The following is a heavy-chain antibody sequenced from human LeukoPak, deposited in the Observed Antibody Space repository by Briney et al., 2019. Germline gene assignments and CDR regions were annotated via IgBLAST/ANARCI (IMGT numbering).Heavy chain of an antibody. D-gene: IGHD1-26*01. Sequence: GRSLRLSCAASGFTFDDYAMHWVRQAPGKGLEWVSGISWNSGSIGYADSVKGRFTISRDNAKNSLYLQMNSLRAEDTAVYYCAKDRSYPGGTFDYWGQGTLVTVSS. J-gene: IGHJ4*02. V-gene: IGHV3-9*01. CDR3: AKDRSYPGGTFDY. CDR1: GFTFDDYA. CDR2: ISWNSGSI.